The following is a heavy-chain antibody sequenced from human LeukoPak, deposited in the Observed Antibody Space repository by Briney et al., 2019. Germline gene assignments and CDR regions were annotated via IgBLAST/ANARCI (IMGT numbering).Heavy chain of an antibody. CDR1: GYTFTGYY. D-gene: IGHD3-22*01. J-gene: IGHJ6*03. CDR3: AREGKMIVVVIQDYYYYMDV. CDR2: INPNSGGT. Sequence: ASVKVSCKASGYTFTGYYMHWVRQAPGQGLEWMGWINPNSGGTNYAQKFQGRVTMTRDTSISTAYMELSRLRSDDTAVYYCAREGKMIVVVIQDYYYYMDVWGKGTTVTVSS. V-gene: IGHV1-2*02.